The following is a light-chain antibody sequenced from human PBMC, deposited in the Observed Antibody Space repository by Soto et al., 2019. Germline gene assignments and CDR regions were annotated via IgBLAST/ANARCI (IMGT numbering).Light chain of an antibody. CDR1: QGISNY. Sequence: DIQMTQSPSSLSASVVDRVTITCLASQGISNYLAWYQQKPGKVPKLLIYAASTLQSGVPSRFSGSGSGTQFTLTISSLQPDDFATYYCQQYNSPTWTFGQGTKVDIK. V-gene: IGKV1-27*01. J-gene: IGKJ1*01. CDR3: QQYNSPTWT. CDR2: AAS.